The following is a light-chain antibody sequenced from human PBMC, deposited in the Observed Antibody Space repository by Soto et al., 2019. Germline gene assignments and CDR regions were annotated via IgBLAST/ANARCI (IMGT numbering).Light chain of an antibody. CDR2: GVT. V-gene: IGLV2-8*01. CDR1: SSDVGGYDY. CDR3: SSYAGSNNLI. J-gene: IGLJ2*01. Sequence: QSALTQPPSASGSPGQSVTISCTGTSSDVGGYDYVSWYQQHPDKAPKLMIYGVTKRPSGVPDRFSGSKSGNTASLTVSGLQPEDEADYYCSSYAGSNNLIFGGGTKLTVL.